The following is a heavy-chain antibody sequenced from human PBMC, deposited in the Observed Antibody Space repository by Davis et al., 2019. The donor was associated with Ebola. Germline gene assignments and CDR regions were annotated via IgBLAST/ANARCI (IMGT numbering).Heavy chain of an antibody. CDR3: ARGPRFLEWLLLATEAFDI. CDR1: GGSVRSGTYY. CDR2: TYHSGST. V-gene: IGHV4-61*01. D-gene: IGHD3-3*01. J-gene: IGHJ3*02. Sequence: MPGGSLRLSCTVSGGSVRSGTYYWSWIRQSPGKGLEWIGYTYHSGSTNYNPSLKSRVTISVDTSKNQFSLKLSSVTAADTAVYYCARGPRFLEWLLLATEAFDIWGQGTMVTVSS.